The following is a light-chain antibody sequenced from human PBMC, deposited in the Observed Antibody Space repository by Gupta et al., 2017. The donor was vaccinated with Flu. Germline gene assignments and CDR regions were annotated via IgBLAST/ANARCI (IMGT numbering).Light chain of an antibody. CDR1: QTVSSF. CDR3: QQRSYWPLT. Sequence: IVFTQTPATLSLSPGQRATLSCRASQTVSSFLAWYQQKPGQAPRLLIYDASSRATGIPARFSGSASGTDFTLTISILDPEDFAVYYCQQRSYWPLTFGRGTKVEIK. CDR2: DAS. J-gene: IGKJ4*01. V-gene: IGKV3-11*01.